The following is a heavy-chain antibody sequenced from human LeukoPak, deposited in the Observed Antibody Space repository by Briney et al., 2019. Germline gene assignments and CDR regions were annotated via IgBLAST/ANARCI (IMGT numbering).Heavy chain of an antibody. CDR3: TSRGFGELQKSYNY. CDR1: GFTFSGSS. V-gene: IGHV3-73*01. J-gene: IGHJ4*02. D-gene: IGHD3-10*01. CDR2: IRSKANNYAT. Sequence: PGGSPRLSCAASGFTFSGSSMHWVRQASGKGLEWVGRIRSKANNYATTYAASVKGRFTISRDDSKNTAYLQMNSLKTEDTAVYYCTSRGFGELQKSYNYWGQGTLVTVSS.